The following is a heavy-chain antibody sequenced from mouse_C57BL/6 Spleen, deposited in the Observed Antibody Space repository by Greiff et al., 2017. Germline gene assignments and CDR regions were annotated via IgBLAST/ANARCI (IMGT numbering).Heavy chain of an antibody. CDR2: IHPNSGST. CDR3: ARKLTGTYFDV. Sequence: QVQLQQPGAELVKPGASVKLSCKASGYTFTSYWMHWVKQRPGQGLEWIGMIHPNSGSTNYNEKFKSKATLTVDKSSSTAYMQLSSRTSEDSAVYYCARKLTGTYFDVWGTGTTVTVSS. D-gene: IGHD4-1*01. V-gene: IGHV1-64*01. CDR1: GYTFTSYW. J-gene: IGHJ1*03.